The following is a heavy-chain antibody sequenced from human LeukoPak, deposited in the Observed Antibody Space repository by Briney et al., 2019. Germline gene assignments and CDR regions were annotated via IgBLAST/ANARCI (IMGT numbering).Heavy chain of an antibody. CDR1: GGSLSGYY. Sequence: SETLSLTCAVYGGSLSGYYWSWIRQLPGKGLEWIGEINHSGSTNYNPSLKSRVTISVDTSKNQFSLKLSSVTAADTAVYYRARVEGIVVVPAAMRFDWFDPWGQGTLVTVSS. CDR3: ARVEGIVVVPAAMRFDWFDP. D-gene: IGHD2-2*01. CDR2: INHSGST. V-gene: IGHV4-34*01. J-gene: IGHJ5*02.